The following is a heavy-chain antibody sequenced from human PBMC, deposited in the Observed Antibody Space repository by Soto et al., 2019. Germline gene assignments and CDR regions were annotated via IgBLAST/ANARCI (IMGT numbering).Heavy chain of an antibody. V-gene: IGHV4-34*01. J-gene: IGHJ5*02. D-gene: IGHD5-18*01. CDR1: GGSFTGNY. Sequence: PSDTLSLTCAVSGGSFTGNYWSWIRQPPGKGLEWIGEINHSGSTNYNTSLKSRVTISLDMSKNQFSLKLTSVTAADTAVYYCAKSRGYSYGYCFDPWGKGTLVTVSS. CDR2: INHSGST. CDR3: AKSRGYSYGYCFDP.